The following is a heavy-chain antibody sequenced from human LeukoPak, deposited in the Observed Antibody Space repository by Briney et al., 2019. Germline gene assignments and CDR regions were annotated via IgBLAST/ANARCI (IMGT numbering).Heavy chain of an antibody. CDR3: TNRNY. CDR1: GFTASSTY. V-gene: IGHV3-53*01. J-gene: IGHJ4*02. Sequence: PGGSLRLSCPASGFTASSTYMTWVRQAPGKGLEWVSLIYSGGSTYCADSVKGRFTISRDKSKNTLYLQMNSLRAEDTAVYFCTNRNYWGLGTLVTVSS. CDR2: IYSGGST.